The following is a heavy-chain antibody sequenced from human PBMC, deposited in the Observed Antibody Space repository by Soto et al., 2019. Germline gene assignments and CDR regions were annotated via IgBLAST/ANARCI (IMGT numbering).Heavy chain of an antibody. V-gene: IGHV1-69*02. J-gene: IGHJ4*02. D-gene: IGHD2-21*01. CDR3: ARGPRIGLDY. Sequence: QVQLVQSGAEVKKPGSSVKVSCKASGGTFSSYTISWVRQAPGQGLEWMGRIIPILGIANYAQKFQGRVXIXXDKSTSTAYMELSSLRSEDTAVYYCARGPRIGLDYWGQGTLVTVSS. CDR1: GGTFSSYT. CDR2: IIPILGIA.